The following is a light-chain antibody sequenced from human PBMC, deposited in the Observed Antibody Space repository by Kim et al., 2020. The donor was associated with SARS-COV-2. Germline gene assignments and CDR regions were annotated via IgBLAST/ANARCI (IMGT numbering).Light chain of an antibody. V-gene: IGLV2-23*02. Sequence: SSTISCTGTRSDVGNYNLVSWYRQRPGKAPKLIIFEVSKRPSGVSDRVSGSKSGDTASLTISGLQAEDEGDYYCCSYAGSSTFVVFGGGTQLTVL. CDR2: EVS. J-gene: IGLJ2*01. CDR1: RSDVGNYNL. CDR3: CSYAGSSTFVV.